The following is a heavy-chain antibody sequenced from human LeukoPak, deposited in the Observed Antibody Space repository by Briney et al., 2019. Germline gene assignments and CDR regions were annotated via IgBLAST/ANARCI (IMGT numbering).Heavy chain of an antibody. CDR3: ARDVVGPNRWVYGMDV. J-gene: IGHJ6*02. CDR2: IYSGGST. V-gene: IGHV3-53*01. Sequence: GGSLRLSCAASGFTVSSNYMTWVRQAPGKGLEGVSVIYSGGSTYYADSVKGRFTISRDNSKNTLYLQINSLRAEDTAVYYCARDVVGPNRWVYGMDVWGQGTTVTVSS. D-gene: IGHD3/OR15-3a*01. CDR1: GFTVSSNY.